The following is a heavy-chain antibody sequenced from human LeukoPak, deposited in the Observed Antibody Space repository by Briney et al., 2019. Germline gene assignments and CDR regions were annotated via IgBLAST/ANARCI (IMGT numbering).Heavy chain of an antibody. CDR3: ARDLGGQ. J-gene: IGHJ4*02. CDR1: GFTVSNY. CDR2: IYSGGGA. Sequence: PGGSLRLSCAASGFTVSNYMSWVRQAPGKGLEWVSVIYSGGGAYYPNSVKGRFTISRDNSKNTLYLQMHSLTAEDTAVYYCARDLGGQWGQGTLVTVSS. D-gene: IGHD3-16*01. V-gene: IGHV3-66*01.